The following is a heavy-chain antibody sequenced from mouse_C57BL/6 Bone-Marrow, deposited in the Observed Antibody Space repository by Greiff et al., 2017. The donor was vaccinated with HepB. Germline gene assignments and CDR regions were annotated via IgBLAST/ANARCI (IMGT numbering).Heavy chain of an antibody. CDR1: GFTFSDFY. CDR2: SRNKANDYTT. Sequence: EVKVVESGGGLVQSGRSLRLSCATSGFTFSDFYMEWVRQAPGKGLEWIAASRNKANDYTTEYSASVKGRFIVSRDTSQSILYLQMNALRAEDTAIYYCARDADYGSRETAWFAYWGQGTLVTVSA. D-gene: IGHD1-1*01. J-gene: IGHJ3*01. V-gene: IGHV7-1*01. CDR3: ARDADYGSRETAWFAY.